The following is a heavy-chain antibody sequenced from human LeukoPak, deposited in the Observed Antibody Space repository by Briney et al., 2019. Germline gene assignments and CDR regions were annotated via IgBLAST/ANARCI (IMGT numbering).Heavy chain of an antibody. CDR2: INPSGGST. D-gene: IGHD3-22*01. Sequence: ASVKVSCKASGYTFTSYCMHWVRQAPGQGLEWMGIINPSGGSTSYAQKFQGRVTMTRDTSTSTVYMELSSLRSEDTAVYYCARVTKNYYDSSGYYGGAFDIWGQGTMVTVSS. J-gene: IGHJ3*02. V-gene: IGHV1-46*01. CDR1: GYTFTSYC. CDR3: ARVTKNYYDSSGYYGGAFDI.